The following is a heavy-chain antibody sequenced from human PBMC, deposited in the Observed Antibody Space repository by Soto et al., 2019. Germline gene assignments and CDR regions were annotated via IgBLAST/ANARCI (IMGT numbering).Heavy chain of an antibody. V-gene: IGHV3-33*01. D-gene: IGHD6-13*01. CDR3: ARFIAAAGTDWFDP. J-gene: IGHJ5*02. CDR2: IWYDGSNK. Sequence: GGSLRLSCAASGFTFSSYGMHWVRQAPGKGLEWVAVIWYDGSNKYYADSVKGRFTISRDNSKNTLYLQMNSLRAEDTAVYYCARFIAAAGTDWFDPWGQGTLVTVSS. CDR1: GFTFSSYG.